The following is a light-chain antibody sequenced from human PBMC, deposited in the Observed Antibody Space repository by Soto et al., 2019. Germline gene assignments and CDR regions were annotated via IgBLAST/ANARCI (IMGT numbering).Light chain of an antibody. CDR2: DNN. CDR3: GTWDSSRSAWV. Sequence: QSVLTQPPSVSAAPGQKVTISCSGSSSNIGNNYVSWYQQLPGTAPKLLIYDNNKRPSGIPDRYSGSKSGTSATLGITGLQDGDEDDYYCGTWDSSRSAWVFGGGTKLTVL. J-gene: IGLJ3*02. CDR1: SSNIGNNY. V-gene: IGLV1-51*01.